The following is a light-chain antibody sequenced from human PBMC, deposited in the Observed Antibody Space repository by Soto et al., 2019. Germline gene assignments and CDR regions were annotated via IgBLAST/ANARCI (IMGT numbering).Light chain of an antibody. CDR3: QQFSSFPLT. Sequence: VLTQSPGTLSLSPGERATLSCRASQTVRNNYLAWYQQKPGQAPRLLLYDASSTATGIPDRFSGGGSGTYFTLTISRLEPEDFAVQYCQQFSSFPLTLGGGTKVDIK. CDR2: DAS. V-gene: IGKV3-20*01. J-gene: IGKJ4*01. CDR1: QTVRNNY.